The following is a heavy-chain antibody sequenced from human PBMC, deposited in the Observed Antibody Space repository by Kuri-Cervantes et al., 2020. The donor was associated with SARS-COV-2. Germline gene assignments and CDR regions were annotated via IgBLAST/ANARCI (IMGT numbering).Heavy chain of an antibody. J-gene: IGHJ6*02. D-gene: IGHD2-2*02. CDR1: AFPFSTYS. CDR2: ITHSSSYI. Sequence: GESLKISCAASAFPFSTYSMHWVRQAPGKGLEWVSYITHSSSYIYYADSVKGRFTISRDNAKNSLYLQMNSLRAEDTAVYYCAKDRVPAAIQYYYYGMDVWGQGTTVTVSS. V-gene: IGHV3-21*04. CDR3: AKDRVPAAIQYYYYGMDV.